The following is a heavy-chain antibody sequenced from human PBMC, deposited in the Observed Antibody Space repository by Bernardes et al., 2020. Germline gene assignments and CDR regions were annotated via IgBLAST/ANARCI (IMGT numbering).Heavy chain of an antibody. D-gene: IGHD2-8*01. V-gene: IGHV3-11*01. CDR1: GFTFSDFY. Sequence: GGSLRLSRAASGFTFSDFYMTWIRQAPGKGLDWISYINSTGNIIYYADSVKGRFTISRDNAKNSLYLQMDNLRVEDTAVYYCARANGQERALDYWGQGTLVTVSS. J-gene: IGHJ4*02. CDR2: INSTGNII. CDR3: ARANGQERALDY.